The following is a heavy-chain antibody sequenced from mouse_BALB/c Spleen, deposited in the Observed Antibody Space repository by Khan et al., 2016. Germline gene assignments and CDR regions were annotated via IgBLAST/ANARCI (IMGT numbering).Heavy chain of an antibody. CDR2: INSNGGST. CDR3: ARVRQAVDY. D-gene: IGHD2-14*01. Sequence: EVELVESPFFFFPPFFSLQLSFSSSLFTFSTYAMSWVRQTPDKRLELVATINSNGGSTYYPDNVKGRFTISRDNAKNTLYLQMSSLKSEDTAMYYCARVRQAVDYWGQGTSVTVSS. CDR1: LFTFSTYA. V-gene: IGHV5-6-3*01. J-gene: IGHJ4*01.